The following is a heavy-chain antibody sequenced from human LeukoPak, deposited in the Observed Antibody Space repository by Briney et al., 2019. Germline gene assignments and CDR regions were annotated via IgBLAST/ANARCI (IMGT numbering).Heavy chain of an antibody. CDR1: GGSISLSYYY. CDR2: VYYSGTT. Sequence: SETLSLTCSVSGGSISLSYYYWGWIRQPPGKALEWIGSVYYSGTTSYNPSLKSRVTISVDTSKNQFSLKLSSVTAADTAVYYCARVRATYYYYYYYMDVWGKGTTVTVSS. J-gene: IGHJ6*03. V-gene: IGHV4-39*07. CDR3: ARVRATYYYYYYYMDV.